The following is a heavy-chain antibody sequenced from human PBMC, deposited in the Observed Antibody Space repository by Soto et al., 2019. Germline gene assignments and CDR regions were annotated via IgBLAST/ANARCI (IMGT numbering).Heavy chain of an antibody. Sequence: QITLKESGPTLVRPTQTLTLTCTFSGFSLSSSGEAVVWIRQPPGKALEWLALIYWTGIERYSPSLKSRLTIIKDTSKNQVVLTMTNMAPVDTATYFCAHGDPLDFHYWGPGTLVTVSP. CDR1: GFSLSSSGEA. V-gene: IGHV2-5*01. CDR3: AHGDPLDFHY. J-gene: IGHJ4*02. CDR2: IYWTGIE. D-gene: IGHD3-10*01.